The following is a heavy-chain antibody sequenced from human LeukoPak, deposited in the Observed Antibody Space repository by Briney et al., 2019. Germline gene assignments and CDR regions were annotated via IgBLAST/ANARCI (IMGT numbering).Heavy chain of an antibody. J-gene: IGHJ5*02. D-gene: IGHD3-10*01. CDR3: ARTYYYGSGSYPWFDP. V-gene: IGHV3-33*01. Sequence: GGSLRLSCAGSGFTFSSYGMHWVRQAPGKGLEWVAVIWYDGSNKYYADSVKGRFTISRDNSKNTLYLQMNSLRAEDTAVYYCARTYYYGSGSYPWFDPWGQGTLVTVSS. CDR1: GFTFSSYG. CDR2: IWYDGSNK.